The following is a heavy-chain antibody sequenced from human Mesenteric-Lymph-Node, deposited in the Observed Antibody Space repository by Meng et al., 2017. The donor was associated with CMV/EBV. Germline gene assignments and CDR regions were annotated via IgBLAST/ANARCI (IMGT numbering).Heavy chain of an antibody. J-gene: IGHJ3*02. D-gene: IGHD3-22*01. CDR2: IPSGGAT. CDR3: AKGGLIVVVPDAFDI. CDR1: GFTFSNSA. V-gene: IGHV3-23*01. Sequence: GGSLRLSCAASGFTFSNSALTWVRQAPGKGLEWVAAIPSGGATYYADSVKGRFTISRDNSKNTLYLQMNSLRTEDTALYYCAKGGLIVVVPDAFDIWGQGTVVTVSS.